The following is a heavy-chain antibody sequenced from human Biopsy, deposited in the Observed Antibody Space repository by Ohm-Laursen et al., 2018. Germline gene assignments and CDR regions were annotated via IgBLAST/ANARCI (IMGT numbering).Heavy chain of an antibody. Sequence: ASVKVSCKASGYTFTSYGITWVRQAPGQGLEWMGWINPNNGNTSYAQMLQGRVTMTRDTSTSTAYMELRSLRSDDTAVYYCAADINVWNVNYWGQGTQVTVSS. J-gene: IGHJ4*02. V-gene: IGHV1-18*01. CDR2: INPNNGNT. D-gene: IGHD1-1*01. CDR1: GYTFTSYG. CDR3: AADINVWNVNY.